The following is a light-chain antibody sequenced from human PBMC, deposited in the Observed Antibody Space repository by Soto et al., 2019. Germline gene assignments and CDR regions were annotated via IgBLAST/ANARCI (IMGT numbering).Light chain of an antibody. Sequence: EIVFTQSPGTLSLSPGERATLSCRASQSVSSGYLAWYQQKARQAPRLLIDDASSRANGIPDRVSGSGSGTDFTLTIVRLEPEDFAVYYGQQYGTSPRTFGQGSKVEF. CDR1: QSVSSGY. CDR3: QQYGTSPRT. J-gene: IGKJ1*01. V-gene: IGKV3-20*01. CDR2: DAS.